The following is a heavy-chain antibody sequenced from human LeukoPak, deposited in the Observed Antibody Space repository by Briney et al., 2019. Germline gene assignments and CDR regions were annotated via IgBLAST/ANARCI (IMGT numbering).Heavy chain of an antibody. V-gene: IGHV3-23*01. D-gene: IGHD3-10*01. CDR3: AKVLIWTYGSGNYYKGAFDI. CDR1: GFTFSSYW. J-gene: IGHJ3*02. CDR2: ISDSGGRI. Sequence: GGSLRLSCAASGFTFSSYWMHWVRQAPGKGLVWVSLISDSGGRIYYADSVKGRFTISRDNSKNTLYLQMNSLRAEDTAVYYCAKVLIWTYGSGNYYKGAFDIWGQGTMVTVFS.